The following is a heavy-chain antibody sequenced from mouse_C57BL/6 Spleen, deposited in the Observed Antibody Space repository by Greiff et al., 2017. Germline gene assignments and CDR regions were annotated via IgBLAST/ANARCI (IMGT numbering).Heavy chain of an antibody. D-gene: IGHD1-1*01. CDR1: GYSITSDY. V-gene: IGHV3-8*01. Sequence: DVQLQESGPGLAKPSQTLSLTCSVTGYSITSDYWNWIRKFPGNKLEYMGYISYSGSTYYNPSLKSRISITRDTSKNQYYLQLNSVTTEDTATYYCAKGNYGSSQDWYFDVWGTGTTVTVSS. CDR3: AKGNYGSSQDWYFDV. CDR2: ISYSGST. J-gene: IGHJ1*03.